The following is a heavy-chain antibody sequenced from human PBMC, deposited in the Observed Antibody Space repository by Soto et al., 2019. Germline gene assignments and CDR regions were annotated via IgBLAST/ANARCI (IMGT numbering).Heavy chain of an antibody. CDR1: GFTFSTYW. Sequence: PGGSLRLSCTASGFTFSTYWMTWVRQAPGKGLEWVADINQDGNEKYYVDSVKGRFTISRDNAKNSLNLHMNSLRAEDTAVYYCARGNAMDVWAQGTTVTV. V-gene: IGHV3-7*01. J-gene: IGHJ6*02. CDR2: INQDGNEK. CDR3: ARGNAMDV.